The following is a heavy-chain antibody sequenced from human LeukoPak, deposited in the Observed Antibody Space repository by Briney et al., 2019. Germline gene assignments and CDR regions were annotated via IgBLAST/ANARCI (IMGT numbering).Heavy chain of an antibody. CDR2: IIPIFGIA. CDR3: AREKGSIAGVLYYSCGMDV. Sequence: SVKVSCKASGGTFSSYAISWVRQAPGQGLEWMGRIIPIFGIANYAQKFQGRVTITGDKSTSTAYMELSSLRSEDTALYYCAREKGSIAGVLYYSCGMDVWGQGPTVTASS. J-gene: IGHJ6*02. CDR1: GGTFSSYA. D-gene: IGHD6-6*01. V-gene: IGHV1-69*04.